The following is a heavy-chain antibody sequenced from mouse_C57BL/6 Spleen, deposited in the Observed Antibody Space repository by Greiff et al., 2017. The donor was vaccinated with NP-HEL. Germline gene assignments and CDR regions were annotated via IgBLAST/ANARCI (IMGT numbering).Heavy chain of an antibody. J-gene: IGHJ2*01. V-gene: IGHV5-4*01. CDR3: ARVSEIYYYYDGYFDY. D-gene: IGHD2-4*01. CDR2: ISDGGSYT. Sequence: EVQGVESGGGLVKPGGSLKLSCAASGFTFSSYAMSWVRQTPEKRLEWVATISDGGSYTYYPDNVKGRFTISRDNAKNNLYLQMSHRKSEDTAMYYCARVSEIYYYYDGYFDYWDQGTTLTVSS. CDR1: GFTFSSYA.